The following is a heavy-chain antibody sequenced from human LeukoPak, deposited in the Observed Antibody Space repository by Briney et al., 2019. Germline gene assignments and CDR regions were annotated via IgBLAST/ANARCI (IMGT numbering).Heavy chain of an antibody. J-gene: IGHJ4*02. Sequence: ASVKVSCKASGYAFTSYHIRWMRQAPGQGLGWMGIIIPSSGSTTYAQKFQGRVTMTRDTSTSTVYMELSSLTSDDTAVYYCARGLYGGNLGFDYWGQGTLVTVSS. D-gene: IGHD4-23*01. CDR3: ARGLYGGNLGFDY. V-gene: IGHV1-46*01. CDR2: IIPSSGST. CDR1: GYAFTSYH.